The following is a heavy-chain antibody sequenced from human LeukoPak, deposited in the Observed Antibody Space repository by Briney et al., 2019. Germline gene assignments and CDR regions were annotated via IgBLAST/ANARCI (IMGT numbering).Heavy chain of an antibody. J-gene: IGHJ4*02. Sequence: SVKVSCKASGGTFSSYAISWVRQAPGQGREWMGGIIPIFGTANYAQKFQGRVTITADKSTSTAYMELSSLRSEDTAVYYCQVVPAAKYYFDYWGQGTLVTVSS. D-gene: IGHD2-2*01. CDR1: GGTFSSYA. V-gene: IGHV1-69*06. CDR2: IIPIFGTA. CDR3: QVVPAAKYYFDY.